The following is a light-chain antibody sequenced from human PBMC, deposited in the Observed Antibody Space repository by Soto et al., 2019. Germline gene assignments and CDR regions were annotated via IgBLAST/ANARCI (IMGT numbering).Light chain of an antibody. J-gene: IGKJ2*01. CDR3: QQYGRSPYT. V-gene: IGKV3-20*01. CDR2: GAS. Sequence: EIVLTQSPGTLSLSPGERATLSCRASQSISSNYLAWYQQKPGQAPRLFIYGASSRAAGIPDRFSGSGSGTDFTLTISRLEPEDFAVYYCQQYGRSPYTFGQGTKLEIK. CDR1: QSISSNY.